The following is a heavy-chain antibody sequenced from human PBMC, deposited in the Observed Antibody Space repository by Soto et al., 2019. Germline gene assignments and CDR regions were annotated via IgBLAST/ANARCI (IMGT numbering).Heavy chain of an antibody. D-gene: IGHD3-22*01. CDR3: AGVRTMGMGMIFLDY. CDR2: ISYDGSNK. V-gene: IGHV3-30-3*01. Sequence: GWSLRLSCASSGFTFSSYAMHWVRQAPGKGLEWVAVISYDGSNKYYADSVKGRFTISRDNSNNTLYLQMNSLRAEDTAVYYCAGVRTMGMGMIFLDYWGQGTLVTVSS. CDR1: GFTFSSYA. J-gene: IGHJ4*02.